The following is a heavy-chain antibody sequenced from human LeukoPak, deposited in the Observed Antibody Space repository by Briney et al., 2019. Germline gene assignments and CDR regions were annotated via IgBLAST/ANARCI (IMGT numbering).Heavy chain of an antibody. CDR1: GFSLPTRPVG. Sequence: SGPTLVNPPQTLTLTCTFSGFSLPTRPVGVGWIRQPPGRALEWLASAYWDDDNRYNPSLQSRVTVTKDSSKNLVVLIMTNVDPMDTATYYCAHRRSGYNWNHGDFDYWGLGTLVTISS. CDR3: AHRRSGYNWNHGDFDY. CDR2: AYWDDDN. J-gene: IGHJ4*02. D-gene: IGHD1-14*01. V-gene: IGHV2-5*02.